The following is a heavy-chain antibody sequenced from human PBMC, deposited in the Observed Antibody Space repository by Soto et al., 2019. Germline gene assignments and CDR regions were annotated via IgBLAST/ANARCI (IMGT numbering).Heavy chain of an antibody. CDR2: IKQDGSGK. Sequence: EVQLVESGGGLVQPGGSLRLSCAASGFTFSSYWMSWVRQAPGKGLEWVANIKQDGSGKYYVDSVKGRFTISRDNDNNSRHREMTRRRAEAPAGYYCGSAPAVVAGAGTCRYYYYSGMDVWGQGTTVTVS. D-gene: IGHD6-19*01. J-gene: IGHJ6*02. V-gene: IGHV3-7*01. CDR3: GSAPAVVAGAGTCRYYYYSGMDV. CDR1: GFTFSSYW.